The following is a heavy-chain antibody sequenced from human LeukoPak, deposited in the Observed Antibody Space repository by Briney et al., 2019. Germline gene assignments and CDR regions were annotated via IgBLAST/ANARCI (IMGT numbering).Heavy chain of an antibody. V-gene: IGHV3-48*03. Sequence: PGGSLRLSCAASGFTFSSYEMNWVRQAPGKGLEWVSYISSSGSTIYYADSVKGRFTIPRDNAKNSLYLQMNSLRAEDTAVYYCAREPQAIDYWGQGTLVTVSS. CDR2: ISSSGSTI. CDR3: AREPQAIDY. J-gene: IGHJ4*02. CDR1: GFTFSSYE.